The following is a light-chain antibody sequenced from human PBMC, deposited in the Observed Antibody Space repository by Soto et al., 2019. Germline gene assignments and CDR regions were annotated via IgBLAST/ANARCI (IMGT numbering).Light chain of an antibody. CDR3: CAYAGSYTSYV. CDR1: SSDVGGYNY. J-gene: IGLJ1*01. CDR2: DVS. Sequence: QSVLTQPRSVSGSPGQSVTISCTGTSSDVGGYNYVSWYQQHPGKAPKLMIYDVSKRPSGVPDRFSGSKSGNTASLTISGLTAEDEADYYCCAYAGSYTSYVFGTGTKVTVL. V-gene: IGLV2-11*01.